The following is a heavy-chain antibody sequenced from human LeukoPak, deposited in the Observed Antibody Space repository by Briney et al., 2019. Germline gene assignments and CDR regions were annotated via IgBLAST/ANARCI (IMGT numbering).Heavy chain of an antibody. Sequence: GASVEVSCKASGYTLTGYYMHWVRQAPGQGLEWMGRINPNTGGTNYAQKFQGRVTMTRDTSISAAYLDLTSLRSDDTAVYYCARDSVIGAKWGQGTLVTVSS. J-gene: IGHJ4*02. V-gene: IGHV1-2*06. CDR2: INPNTGGT. CDR1: GYTLTGYY. CDR3: ARDSVIGAK. D-gene: IGHD2-21*01.